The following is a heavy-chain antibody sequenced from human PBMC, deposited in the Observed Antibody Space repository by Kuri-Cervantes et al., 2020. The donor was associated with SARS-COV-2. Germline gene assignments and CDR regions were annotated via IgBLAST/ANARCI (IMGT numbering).Heavy chain of an antibody. CDR3: ARSQWQQLRKVLDYFDY. J-gene: IGHJ4*02. D-gene: IGHD6-13*01. V-gene: IGHV1-3*01. Sequence: ASVKVSCKASGYTFTSYAMHWVRQAPGQGLEWMGWINAGNGNTKYSQKFQGRVTITADESTSTAYMELSSLRSEDTAVYYCARSQWQQLRKVLDYFDYWGQGTLVTVSS. CDR1: GYTFTSYA. CDR2: INAGNGNT.